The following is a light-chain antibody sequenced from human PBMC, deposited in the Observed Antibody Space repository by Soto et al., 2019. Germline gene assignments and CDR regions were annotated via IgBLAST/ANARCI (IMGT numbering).Light chain of an antibody. J-gene: IGKJ5*01. Sequence: EIGMTQSPATLSVSPGERVTLSCRASQSVSSYLAWYQQKPGQAPRLLIYGASTRATGIPARFSGSGSGTEFTLTIGSLQSEDVAVYYCQQYNNWPPITFGQGTRLEIK. V-gene: IGKV3-15*01. CDR2: GAS. CDR1: QSVSSY. CDR3: QQYNNWPPIT.